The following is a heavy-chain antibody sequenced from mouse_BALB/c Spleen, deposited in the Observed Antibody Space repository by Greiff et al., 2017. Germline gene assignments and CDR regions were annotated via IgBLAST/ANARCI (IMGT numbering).Heavy chain of an antibody. D-gene: IGHD6-1*01. CDR3: ARASIDY. CDR2: IDPENGNT. Sequence: VHVKQSGAELVRPGASVKLSCKASGFTFKDYYMHWVKQRPEQGLEWIGWIDPENGNTIYDPKFQGKASITADTSSNTAYLQLSSLTSEDTAVCYSARASIDYWGQGTTLTVSS. CDR1: GFTFKDYY. J-gene: IGHJ2*01. V-gene: IGHV14-1*02.